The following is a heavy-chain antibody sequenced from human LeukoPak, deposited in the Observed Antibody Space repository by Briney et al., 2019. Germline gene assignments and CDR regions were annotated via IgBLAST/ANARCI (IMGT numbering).Heavy chain of an antibody. J-gene: IGHJ3*02. Sequence: SETLSLTCALSGDSISSGGYSWSWIRQPPGKGLEWIGYIYHSGSTYYNPSLKSRVTISVDRSKNQFSLKLSSVTAADTAVYYCARVQHIVVVTARHAFDIWGQGTMVTVSS. CDR2: IYHSGST. CDR1: GDSISSGGYS. V-gene: IGHV4-30-2*01. D-gene: IGHD2-21*02. CDR3: ARVQHIVVVTARHAFDI.